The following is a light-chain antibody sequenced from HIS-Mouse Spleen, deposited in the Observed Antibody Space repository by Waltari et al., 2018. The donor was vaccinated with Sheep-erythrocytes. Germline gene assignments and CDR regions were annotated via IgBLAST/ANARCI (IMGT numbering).Light chain of an antibody. CDR1: ALPKQY. J-gene: IGLJ2*01. CDR3: QSADSSGTYVV. Sequence: SYELTQPPSVAVSPGQTARITCSGDALPKQYAYRYQQKPGQAPVLVISKDSERPSGIPERFSGSSSGTTVTLTISGVQAEDEADYYCQSADSSGTYVVFGGGTKLTVL. CDR2: KDS. V-gene: IGLV3-25*03.